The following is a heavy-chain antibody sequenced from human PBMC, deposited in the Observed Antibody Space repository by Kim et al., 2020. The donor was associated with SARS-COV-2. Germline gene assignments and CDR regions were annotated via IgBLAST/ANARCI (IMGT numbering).Heavy chain of an antibody. D-gene: IGHD6-19*01. Sequence: GGSLRLSCAASGFTFSSYGMHWVRQAPGKGLEWVAVIWYDGSNKYYADSVKGRFTISRDNSKNTLYLQMNSLRAEDTAVYYCARDLIAVAGLDYWGQGTLVTVSS. CDR3: ARDLIAVAGLDY. J-gene: IGHJ4*02. V-gene: IGHV3-33*01. CDR1: GFTFSSYG. CDR2: IWYDGSNK.